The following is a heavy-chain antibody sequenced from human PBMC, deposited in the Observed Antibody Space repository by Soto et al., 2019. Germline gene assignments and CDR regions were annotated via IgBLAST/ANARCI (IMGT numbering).Heavy chain of an antibody. D-gene: IGHD1-7*01. CDR2: IDPSDSYT. CDR3: ASRTGTNERYYYYGMDV. Sequence: PVESLKISCKGSGYIFTSYWISCFLQMPVKVLEWMGRIDPSDSYTNYSPSFQGHVTISADKSISTAYLQWSSLKASDTAMYYCASRTGTNERYYYYGMDVWGQGTTVTVSS. CDR1: GYIFTSYW. J-gene: IGHJ6*02. V-gene: IGHV5-10-1*01.